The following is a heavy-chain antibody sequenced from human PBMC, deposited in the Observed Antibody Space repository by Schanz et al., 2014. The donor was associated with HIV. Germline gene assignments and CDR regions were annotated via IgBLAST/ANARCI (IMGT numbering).Heavy chain of an antibody. CDR3: ARGRNGMGV. Sequence: QVQLVESGGGVVQPGRSLRLSCEASGFTFSSYAMHWVRQAPGKGLEGVADISYDGSNKYYADSVKGRFTISRDNSNNTLYLQMNSLTVDDTAVYYCARGRNGMGVWGPGTTVTVSS. V-gene: IGHV3-30-3*01. CDR2: ISYDGSNK. CDR1: GFTFSSYA. J-gene: IGHJ6*02.